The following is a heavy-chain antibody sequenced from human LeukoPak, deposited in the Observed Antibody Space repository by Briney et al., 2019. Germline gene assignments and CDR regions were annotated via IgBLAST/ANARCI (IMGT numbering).Heavy chain of an antibody. CDR2: ISSSSSTI. J-gene: IGHJ6*03. V-gene: IGHV3-48*01. CDR1: GFTFSSYS. Sequence: GGSLRLSCAASGFTFSSYSMNWVRQAPGKGLEWVSYISSSSSTIYYADSVKGRFTISRDNAKNSLYLQMNSLRAEDTAVYYCAGGTSGYDPWDYYYYYMDVCGKGTTVTVSS. CDR3: AGGTSGYDPWDYYYYYMDV. D-gene: IGHD5-12*01.